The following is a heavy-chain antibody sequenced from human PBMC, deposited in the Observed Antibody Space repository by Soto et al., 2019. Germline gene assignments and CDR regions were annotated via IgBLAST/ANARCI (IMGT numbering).Heavy chain of an antibody. J-gene: IGHJ4*02. Sequence: EVQLVESGGGLVKPGGSLRLSCAASGFTFSSYSMNWVRQAPGKGLEWVSSISSSSSYIYYADSVKGRFTISRDNAKNSLYLRMNSLRAEDRAVYYCARGNTSGGSCFLDYWGQGTLVTVSS. D-gene: IGHD2-15*01. CDR1: GFTFSSYS. V-gene: IGHV3-21*01. CDR2: ISSSSSYI. CDR3: ARGNTSGGSCFLDY.